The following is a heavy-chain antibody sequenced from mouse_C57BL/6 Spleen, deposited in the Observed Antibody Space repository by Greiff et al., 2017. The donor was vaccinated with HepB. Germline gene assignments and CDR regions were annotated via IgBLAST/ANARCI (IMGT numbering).Heavy chain of an antibody. V-gene: IGHV1-52*01. Sequence: QVQLQHPGAELVRPGSSVKLSCKASGYTFTSYWMHWVKQRPIQGLEWIGNIDPSDSETHYNQKFKDKATLTVDKSSSTAYMQLSSLTSEDSAVYYCARTYYYGSSYWFAYWGQGTLVTVSA. CDR1: GYTFTSYW. CDR2: IDPSDSET. CDR3: ARTYYYGSSYWFAY. D-gene: IGHD1-1*01. J-gene: IGHJ3*01.